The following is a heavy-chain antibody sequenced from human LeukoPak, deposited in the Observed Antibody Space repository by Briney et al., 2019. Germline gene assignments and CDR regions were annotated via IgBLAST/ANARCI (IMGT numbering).Heavy chain of an antibody. CDR2: INHSGST. Sequence: PSETLSLTCAVYGGSFSVYYWSWIRQPPGKGLEWIGEINHSGSTNYNPSLKSRVTISVDTSKNQFSLKLSSVTAADTAVYYCARIQLWPLNFDYWGQGTLVTVSS. V-gene: IGHV4-34*01. CDR1: GGSFSVYY. D-gene: IGHD5-18*01. CDR3: ARIQLWPLNFDY. J-gene: IGHJ4*02.